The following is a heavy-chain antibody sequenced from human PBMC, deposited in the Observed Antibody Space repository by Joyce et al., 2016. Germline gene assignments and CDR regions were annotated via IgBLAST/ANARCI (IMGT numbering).Heavy chain of an antibody. CDR3: AKGQLFSNGAFDI. CDR1: GFTFDDYA. Sequence: EEQLVEPGGGLVQPGRSLRLSCAASGFTFDDYAMHWVRQAPGKGLEWVSGMSMNSGSIDDGDSGRGRFTIARDNAKNSVYLQMNDLTAEDTALYFCAKGQLFSNGAFDIWGQGTMVTVSS. D-gene: IGHD2-8*01. J-gene: IGHJ3*02. CDR2: MSMNSGSI. V-gene: IGHV3-9*01.